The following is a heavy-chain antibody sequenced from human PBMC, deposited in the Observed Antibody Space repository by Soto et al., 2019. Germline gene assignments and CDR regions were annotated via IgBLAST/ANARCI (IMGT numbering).Heavy chain of an antibody. CDR1: GGSVSSGSYY. V-gene: IGHV4-61*01. Sequence: SETLSLTCTVSGGSVSSGSYYWSWIRQPPGKGLEWIGYIYYSGSTNYNPSLKSRVTISVDTSKNQFSLKLSSVTAADTAVYYCASLPRAIFGVVIQYDYWGQGTLVTVSS. D-gene: IGHD3-3*01. J-gene: IGHJ4*02. CDR2: IYYSGST. CDR3: ASLPRAIFGVVIQYDY.